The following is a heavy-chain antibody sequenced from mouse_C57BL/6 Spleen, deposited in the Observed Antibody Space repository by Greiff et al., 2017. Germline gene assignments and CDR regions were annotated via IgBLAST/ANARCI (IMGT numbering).Heavy chain of an antibody. CDR1: GYTFTDYN. CDR2: INPNNGGT. V-gene: IGHV1-18*01. D-gene: IGHD2-1*01. CDR3: ARRDGNYEFAY. Sequence: EVQLQQSGPELVKPGASVKISCKASGYTFTDYNMDWVKQSHGKSLEWIGDINPNNGGTIYNQKFKGKATLTVDKSSSTAYMELRSLTSEDTAVYYCARRDGNYEFAYWGQGTLVTVSA. J-gene: IGHJ3*01.